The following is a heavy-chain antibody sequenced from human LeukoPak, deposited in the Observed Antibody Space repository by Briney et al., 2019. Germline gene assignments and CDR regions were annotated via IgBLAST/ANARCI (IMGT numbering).Heavy chain of an antibody. J-gene: IGHJ4*02. Sequence: AASVKVSCTASGYTFTSYDINWVRQAPGQGLEWMGWIRVYNGDTNYAQKLQGRVTMTTDTSTSTAYMELRSLRSDDTAVYYCATGYCSSTNCRIDYWGQGTLVSVSS. CDR2: IRVYNGDT. CDR3: ATGYCSSTNCRIDY. CDR1: GYTFTSYD. V-gene: IGHV1-18*01. D-gene: IGHD2-2*03.